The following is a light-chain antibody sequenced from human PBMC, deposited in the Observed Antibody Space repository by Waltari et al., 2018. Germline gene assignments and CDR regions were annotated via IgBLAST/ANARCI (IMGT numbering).Light chain of an antibody. CDR2: KAS. V-gene: IGKV1-5*03. J-gene: IGKJ1*01. CDR3: HQYSSFPWA. CDR1: QSIGIW. Sequence: DIQMTQSPSTLSASVGARVTITCRASQSIGIWLAWYQQKPGKAPNLLISKASALESGVPSRFSGSGSGTEFTLTISSLQPDDFATYYCHQYSSFPWALGQGTKVEIK.